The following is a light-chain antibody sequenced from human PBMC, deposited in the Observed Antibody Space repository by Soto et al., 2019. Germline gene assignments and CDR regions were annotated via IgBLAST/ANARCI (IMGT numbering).Light chain of an antibody. Sequence: DIQITQTRSSLSASVGARVTITCRASQSISSYLNWYQQKPGKAPKLLIYKASTLKSGVPSRFSGSASGTDFTLTINSLQPEDFATYYCQQAYSFPRTVGQGTRLEIK. CDR1: QSISSY. CDR2: KAS. J-gene: IGKJ5*01. CDR3: QQAYSFPRT. V-gene: IGKV1-39*01.